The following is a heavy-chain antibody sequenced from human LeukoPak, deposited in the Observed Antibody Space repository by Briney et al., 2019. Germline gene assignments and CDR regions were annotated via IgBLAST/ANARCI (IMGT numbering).Heavy chain of an antibody. J-gene: IGHJ3*02. V-gene: IGHV1-2*04. D-gene: IGHD1-26*01. CDR3: ARDTGIGAFDI. CDR1: GYTFTGYY. CDR2: INPNSGGT. Sequence: ASVKVSCKASGYTFTGYYMHWVRQAPGQGLEWMGWINPNSGGTNYAQKFQGWVTMTRDTSISTAYMELSRLRSEDTAVYYCARDTGIGAFDIWGQGTMVTVSS.